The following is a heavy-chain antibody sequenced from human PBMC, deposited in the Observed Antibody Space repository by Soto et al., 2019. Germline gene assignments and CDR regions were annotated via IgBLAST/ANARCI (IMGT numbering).Heavy chain of an antibody. CDR3: ARDTSGWREGGFDY. V-gene: IGHV3-53*01. Sequence: EVQLVESGGGLVQPGGSLRLSCAVSGFTISTNYMSWVRQAPGKGLEWVSTIYTGGTTYYADSVKGRFTITRDNSKNTLYLQIDSLTAADTAVYYCARDTSGWREGGFDYWGQGALVTVSS. D-gene: IGHD6-19*01. J-gene: IGHJ4*02. CDR2: IYTGGTT. CDR1: GFTISTNY.